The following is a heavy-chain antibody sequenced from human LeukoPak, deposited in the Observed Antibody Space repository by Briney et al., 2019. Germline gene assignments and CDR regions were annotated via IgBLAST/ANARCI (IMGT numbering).Heavy chain of an antibody. D-gene: IGHD5-12*01. CDR2: ISWNSGSI. CDR1: GFTFDDYA. J-gene: IGHJ4*02. V-gene: IGHV3-9*01. CDR3: AKDLGYSGYDSIFDY. Sequence: PGGSLRLSCAASGFTFDDYAMHWVRQAPGKGLEWVSDISWNSGSIGYADSVKGRFTISRDNAKNSLYLQMNSLRAEDTALYYCAKDLGYSGYDSIFDYWGQGTLVTVSS.